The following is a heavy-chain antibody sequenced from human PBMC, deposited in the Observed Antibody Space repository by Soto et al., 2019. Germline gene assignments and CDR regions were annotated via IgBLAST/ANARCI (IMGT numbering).Heavy chain of an antibody. J-gene: IGHJ3*02. CDR1: GFTFRDYA. Sequence: PGGSLRLSCIDPGFTFRDYAFNWVRQAPGKGLEWVSYISVGGGSIFYADSVKGRFTISRDDARNSVYLQMNTLRHEDTAVYHCVRDHRWAFDIWGQGTVVTVSS. CDR2: ISVGGGSI. CDR3: VRDHRWAFDI. V-gene: IGHV3-48*02. D-gene: IGHD2-15*01.